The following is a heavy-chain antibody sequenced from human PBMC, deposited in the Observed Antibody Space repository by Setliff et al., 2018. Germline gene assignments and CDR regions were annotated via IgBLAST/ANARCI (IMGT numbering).Heavy chain of an antibody. D-gene: IGHD3-3*01. J-gene: IGHJ6*03. CDR1: EFTFSNYW. Sequence: GGSLRLSCAASEFTFSNYWMSWVRQAPGKGLEWVANINQDGSEKYYADSVRGRFTISRDNAKNTLYQQMNSLRAEDTAVYYCARDGGLLQFLEWSRSYMDVWGKGTTVTVSS. V-gene: IGHV3-7*01. CDR3: ARDGGLLQFLEWSRSYMDV. CDR2: INQDGSEK.